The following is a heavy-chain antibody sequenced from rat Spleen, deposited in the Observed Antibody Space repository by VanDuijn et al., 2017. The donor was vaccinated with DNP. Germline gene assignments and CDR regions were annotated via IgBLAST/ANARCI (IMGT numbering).Heavy chain of an antibody. D-gene: IGHD1-11*01. CDR1: GFSLTSYH. V-gene: IGHV2-27*01. CDR2: IQNGGST. Sequence: QVQLKESGPDLVQPSQTLSLTCTVSGFSLTSYHVHWVRQPPGKGLEWMGRIQNGGSTDYNSALNSRLSISRDTSKSQVFLKMNSLQTEDTGTYYCARHRGGSFAGYFDFWGPGTMVTVSS. J-gene: IGHJ1*01. CDR3: ARHRGGSFAGYFDF.